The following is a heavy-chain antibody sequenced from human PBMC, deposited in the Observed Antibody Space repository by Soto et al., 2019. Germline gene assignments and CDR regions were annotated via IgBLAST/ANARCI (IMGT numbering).Heavy chain of an antibody. Sequence: SETLSLTCTVSGGSISSSDDYWGWIRQPPGKGLEWTGSIYYSGSTYYNPSLKSRVTISVDTSKNQFSLKLRSVTAADTAVYYCARHQSDYVFDYWGQGTLVTVSS. CDR1: GGSISSSDDY. CDR2: IYYSGST. D-gene: IGHD3-10*02. V-gene: IGHV4-39*01. J-gene: IGHJ4*02. CDR3: ARHQSDYVFDY.